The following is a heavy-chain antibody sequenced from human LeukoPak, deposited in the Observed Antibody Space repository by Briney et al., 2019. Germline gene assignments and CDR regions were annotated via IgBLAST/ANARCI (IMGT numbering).Heavy chain of an antibody. CDR3: AKVPPTIFGVVIEIYYFDY. V-gene: IGHV3-23*01. CDR2: ISGSGGST. D-gene: IGHD3-3*01. Sequence: GGSLRLSCAASGFTFSSYAMSWVRQAPGKGLEWVTAISGSGGSTYYADSVKGRFTISRDNSKNTLYLQTNSLRAEDTAVYYCAKVPPTIFGVVIEIYYFDYWGQGTLVTVSS. J-gene: IGHJ4*02. CDR1: GFTFSSYA.